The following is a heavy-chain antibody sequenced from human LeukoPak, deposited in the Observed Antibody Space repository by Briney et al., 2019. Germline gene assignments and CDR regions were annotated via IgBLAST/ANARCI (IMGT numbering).Heavy chain of an antibody. CDR1: GGSISSYN. CDR2: IYYRGST. Sequence: PSESLSLTCTASGGSISSYNWSWIRQPPGKGLEWIGYIYYRGSTNYNPSLKSRVTISVDTSKNQFSLKLSSVAAADTAVYYCGRAPYYYEAYYFDYWGQGTLVTVSS. D-gene: IGHD3-22*01. V-gene: IGHV4-59*12. J-gene: IGHJ4*02. CDR3: GRAPYYYEAYYFDY.